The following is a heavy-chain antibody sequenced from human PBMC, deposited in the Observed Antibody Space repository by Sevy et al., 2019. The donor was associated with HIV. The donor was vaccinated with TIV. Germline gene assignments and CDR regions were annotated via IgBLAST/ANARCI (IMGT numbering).Heavy chain of an antibody. D-gene: IGHD3-22*01. Sequence: GGSPRLSCAGSGITFSNTWMSWVRQAPGKGLEWIGRTKSKTDGGTTDYAAPVKGRFSISRDDSKNTLYLQMNSLKTEDTAVYYCTTQWFWGQGTLVTVSS. CDR2: TKSKTDGGTT. CDR1: GITFSNTW. J-gene: IGHJ4*02. V-gene: IGHV3-15*01. CDR3: TTQWF.